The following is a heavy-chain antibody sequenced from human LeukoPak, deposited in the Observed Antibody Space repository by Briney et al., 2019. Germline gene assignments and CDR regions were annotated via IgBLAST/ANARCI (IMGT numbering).Heavy chain of an antibody. CDR2: IYTSGST. D-gene: IGHD3-22*01. CDR3: AGDNYDRSGYYYEFLT. CDR1: GGSISSGSYY. V-gene: IGHV4-61*02. J-gene: IGHJ4*02. Sequence: PSQTLSLTCTVSGGSISSGSYYWNWIRQPAGKGLEWIGRIYTSGSTNYNPSLKSRVTMSLDTSKNQFSLKLSSVTAADTAVYYCAGDNYDRSGYYYEFLTWGQGTLVTVSS.